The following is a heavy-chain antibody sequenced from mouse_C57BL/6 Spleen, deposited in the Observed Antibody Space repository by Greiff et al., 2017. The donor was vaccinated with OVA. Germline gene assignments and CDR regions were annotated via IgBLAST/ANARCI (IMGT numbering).Heavy chain of an antibody. CDR3: ARELNWDDYAMDY. CDR1: GYTFTSYW. V-gene: IGHV1-64*01. CDR2: IHPNSGST. J-gene: IGHJ4*01. Sequence: VQLQQPGAELVKPGASVKLSCKASGYTFTSYWMHWVKQRPGQGLEWIGMIHPNSGSTNYNEKFKSKATLTVDKSSSTAYMQLSSLTSEDSAVYYCARELNWDDYAMDYWGQGTSVTVSS. D-gene: IGHD4-1*01.